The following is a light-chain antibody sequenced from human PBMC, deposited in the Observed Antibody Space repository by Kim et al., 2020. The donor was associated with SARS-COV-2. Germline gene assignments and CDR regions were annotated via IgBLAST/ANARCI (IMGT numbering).Light chain of an antibody. CDR2: AAS. J-gene: IGKJ1*01. V-gene: IGKV1-27*01. CDR1: QGINNY. Sequence: APVGARITTTCQASQGINNYLACYQKKPEKPPKLLIYAASALQSGVPSRFSGSGSGTEFTLSVTSLRPEDIATYYCQKNNIAPWTFGLGSKVDIK. CDR3: QKNNIAPWT.